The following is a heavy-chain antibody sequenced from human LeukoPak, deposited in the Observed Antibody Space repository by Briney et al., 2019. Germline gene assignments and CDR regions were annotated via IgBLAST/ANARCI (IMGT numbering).Heavy chain of an antibody. V-gene: IGHV4-39*07. J-gene: IGHJ4*02. CDR2: IYYSGST. CDR1: GGSISSSSYY. CDR3: ARENSGSYREFDY. D-gene: IGHD1-26*01. Sequence: SETLSLTCTVSGGSISSSSYYWGWIRQPPGKGLEWIGSIYYSGSTYYNPSLKSQVTISVDTSKNQFSLKLSSVTAADTAVFYCARENSGSYREFDYWGQGTLVTVSS.